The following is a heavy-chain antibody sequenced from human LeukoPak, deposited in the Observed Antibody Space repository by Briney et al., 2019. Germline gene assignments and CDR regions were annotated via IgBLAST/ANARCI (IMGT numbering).Heavy chain of an antibody. D-gene: IGHD3-10*01. CDR2: INHSGST. CDR1: GGSLSGYY. Sequence: SETLSLTCTVYGGSLSGYYWSWIRQPPGKGLEWIGEINHSGSTNYNPSLKSRVTISVDTSKNQFSLKLSSVTAADTAVYYCARGRYGSGSYYDDYWGQGTLVTVSS. CDR3: ARGRYGSGSYYDDY. J-gene: IGHJ4*02. V-gene: IGHV4-34*01.